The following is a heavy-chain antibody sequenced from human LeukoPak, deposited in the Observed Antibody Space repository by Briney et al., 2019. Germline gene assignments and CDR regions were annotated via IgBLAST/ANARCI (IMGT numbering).Heavy chain of an antibody. Sequence: GASVKVSCKASGYTFTSYDINWVRQATGQGLEWMGWMNPNSGNTGYAQKFQGRVTITRNTSISTAYMELSSLRSEDTAVYYCASMWIQLWLQGESPPVWFDPWGQGTLVTVSS. D-gene: IGHD5-18*01. V-gene: IGHV1-8*03. CDR3: ASMWIQLWLQGESPPVWFDP. CDR1: GYTFTSYD. CDR2: MNPNSGNT. J-gene: IGHJ5*02.